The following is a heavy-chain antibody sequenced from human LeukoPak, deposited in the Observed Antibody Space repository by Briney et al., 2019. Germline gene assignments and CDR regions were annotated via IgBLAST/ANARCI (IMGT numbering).Heavy chain of an antibody. J-gene: IGHJ4*02. Sequence: PGGSLRLSCAASGFTFSSYAMSWVRQAPGKGLEWVSAIGGRDGSTYYADSVKGRFTISRDNSKNTLYLQMNSLRAEDTAVYYCARDYYDGSAYYSYYDYWGQGALVTVSS. CDR3: ARDYYDGSAYYSYYDY. CDR1: GFTFSSYA. CDR2: IGGRDGST. V-gene: IGHV3-23*01. D-gene: IGHD3-22*01.